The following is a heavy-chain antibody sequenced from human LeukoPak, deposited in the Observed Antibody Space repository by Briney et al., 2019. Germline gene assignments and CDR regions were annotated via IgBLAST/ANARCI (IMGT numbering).Heavy chain of an antibody. Sequence: GGSLRLSCAASGFTFSSYAMSWVRQASGKGLEWVSAISGSGGSTYYADSVKGRFTISRDNSKNTLYLQMNSLRAEDTAVYYCAKGFSYGSGSYYNVGYYYMDVWGKGTTVTVSS. D-gene: IGHD3-10*01. CDR1: GFTFSSYA. CDR3: AKGFSYGSGSYYNVGYYYMDV. CDR2: ISGSGGST. V-gene: IGHV3-23*01. J-gene: IGHJ6*03.